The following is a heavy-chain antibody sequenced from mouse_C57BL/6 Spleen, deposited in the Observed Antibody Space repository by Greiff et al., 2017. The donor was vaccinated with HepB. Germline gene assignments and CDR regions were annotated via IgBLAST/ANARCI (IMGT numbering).Heavy chain of an antibody. CDR2: ISDGGSYT. D-gene: IGHD1-1*01. CDR3: ARDMNGSGCGGWDAMDD. V-gene: IGHV5-4*01. J-gene: IGHJ4*01. Sequence: EVQVVESGGGLVKPGGSLKLSCAASGFTFSSYAMSWVRQTPEKRLEWVATISDGGSYTYYPDNVKGRFTISRDNAKNNLYLQMSHLKSEDTAMYYCARDMNGSGCGGWDAMDDWGQGTSVTVSS. CDR1: GFTFSSYA.